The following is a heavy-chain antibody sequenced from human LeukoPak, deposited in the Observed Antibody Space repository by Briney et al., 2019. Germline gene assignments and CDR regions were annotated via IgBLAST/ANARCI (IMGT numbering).Heavy chain of an antibody. Sequence: GGSLRLSCAASGFTFSSFEMNWVRQAPGKGLEWVSSISSSGSTIYYADSVKGRFTISRDNANNSLYLQMNSLRAEDTAVYYCARAWRPGNIAVATGQLGMDVWGQGTTVTVSS. V-gene: IGHV3-48*03. CDR3: ARAWRPGNIAVATGQLGMDV. CDR1: GFTFSSFE. J-gene: IGHJ6*02. CDR2: ISSSGSTI. D-gene: IGHD6-19*01.